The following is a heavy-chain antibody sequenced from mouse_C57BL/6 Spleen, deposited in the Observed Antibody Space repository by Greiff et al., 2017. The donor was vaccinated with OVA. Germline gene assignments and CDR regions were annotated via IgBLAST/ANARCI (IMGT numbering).Heavy chain of an antibody. V-gene: IGHV1-50*01. CDR2: IDPSDSYT. CDR3: ARRSSYGSSSYYFDY. Sequence: QVQLQQPGAELVKPGASVKLSCKASGYTFTSYWMQWVKQRPGQGLEWIGEIDPSDSYTNYNQKFKGKATLTVDTSSSTAYMQLSSLTSEDSAVYYCARRSSYGSSSYYFDYWGQGTTLTVSS. CDR1: GYTFTSYW. J-gene: IGHJ2*01. D-gene: IGHD1-1*01.